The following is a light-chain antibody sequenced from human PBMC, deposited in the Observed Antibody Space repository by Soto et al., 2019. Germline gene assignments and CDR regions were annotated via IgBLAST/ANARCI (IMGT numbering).Light chain of an antibody. J-gene: IGKJ1*01. CDR3: QQYYRTPRT. Sequence: DIVMTQSPDSLAVSLGERATINCKSSQTVLDSSNNKDYLTGYQQKPGQPPKLRIYWASSRECGVPDRFSGSGSGTDFTLTISSRQAEDLAIYYCQQYYRTPRTFGHGTKVEI. CDR2: WAS. V-gene: IGKV4-1*01. CDR1: QTVLDSSNNKDY.